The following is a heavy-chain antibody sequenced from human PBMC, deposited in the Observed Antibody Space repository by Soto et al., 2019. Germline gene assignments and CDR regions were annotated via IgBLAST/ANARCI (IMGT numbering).Heavy chain of an antibody. V-gene: IGHV4-59*01. CDR2: IYYSGST. Sequence: SETLSLTCTVSGGSISSYYWSWIRQPPGKGLEWIGYIYYSGSTNYNPSLKSRVTISVDTSKNQFSLKLSSVTAADTAVYYCARDNSSGWYSYFDYWGQGTLVTVSS. D-gene: IGHD6-19*01. J-gene: IGHJ4*02. CDR1: GGSISSYY. CDR3: ARDNSSGWYSYFDY.